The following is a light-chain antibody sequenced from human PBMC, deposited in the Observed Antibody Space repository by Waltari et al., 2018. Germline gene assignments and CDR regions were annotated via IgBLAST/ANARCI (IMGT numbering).Light chain of an antibody. CDR3: LSADSSGPYLYV. V-gene: IGLV3-25*03. Sequence: SYELTQPPSVSVSPGQTARITCSGDAFPRQFAYWYQQKPGQAPVLVIYKETERPPGIPERFTGSSSGTTVTLTISGVQAEDEADYYCLSADSSGPYLYVFGTGTTVTVL. J-gene: IGLJ1*01. CDR1: AFPRQF. CDR2: KET.